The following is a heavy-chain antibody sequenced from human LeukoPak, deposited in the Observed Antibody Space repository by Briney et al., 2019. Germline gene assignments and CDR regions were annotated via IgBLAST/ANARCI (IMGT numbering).Heavy chain of an antibody. J-gene: IGHJ4*02. CDR3: ARGGSRFRQQVVPPSDAQNGYYFDF. D-gene: IGHD6-13*01. CDR2: IYHSGGT. Sequence: PSGTLSLTCAVSGGSISSSNWWSWVRQPPGKGLEWIGEIYHSGGTNYNPSLKSRVTISVDKSKNQFSLKLSSVTAADTAVYYCARGGSRFRQQVVPPSDAQNGYYFDFWGQGTLVTVSS. CDR1: GGSISSSNW. V-gene: IGHV4-4*02.